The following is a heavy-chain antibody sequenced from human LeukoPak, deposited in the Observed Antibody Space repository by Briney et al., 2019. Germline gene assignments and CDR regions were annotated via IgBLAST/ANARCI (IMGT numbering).Heavy chain of an antibody. V-gene: IGHV4-61*02. J-gene: IGHJ4*02. CDR3: AREGPIAAGD. Sequence: SETLSLTCTVSGGSISSGSYYWSWIRQPAGKGLEWIGRIYTSGSTNYNPSLKSRVTISVDTSKNQFSLKLSSVTAADTAVYYCAREGPIAAGDWGQGTLVTVSS. CDR1: GGSISSGSYY. CDR2: IYTSGST. D-gene: IGHD6-13*01.